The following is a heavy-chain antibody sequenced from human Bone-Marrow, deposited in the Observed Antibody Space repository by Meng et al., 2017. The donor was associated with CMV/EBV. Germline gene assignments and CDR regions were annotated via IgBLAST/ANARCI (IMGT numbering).Heavy chain of an antibody. CDR2: IYHSGRT. J-gene: IGHJ4*02. D-gene: IGHD6-6*01. V-gene: IGHV4-38-2*01. Sequence: SETLSLTCAVYGGSFSGYYWAWIRQPPGKGLEWIGSIYHSGRTYSNPSLKSRVTMSVDTSKNHFSLKLSSVNAADTDTYFCGRVEQLVSDYWGQGMLVTVSS. CDR1: GGSFSGYY. CDR3: GRVEQLVSDY.